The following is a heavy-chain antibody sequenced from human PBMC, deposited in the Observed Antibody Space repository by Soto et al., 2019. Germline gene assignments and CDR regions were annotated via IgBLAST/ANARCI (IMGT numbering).Heavy chain of an antibody. J-gene: IGHJ5*02. D-gene: IGHD5-18*01. Sequence: PSETLSLTCAVYGGSFRGFYWSWIRQPPGKGLEWIGEINHSGSTNSNPSLKSRVSISVDPSKNQFSLKLTSVTAADTAVYYCARELGYSYDSNKIFYAWGKGTPVPVSS. V-gene: IGHV4-34*01. CDR2: INHSGST. CDR3: ARELGYSYDSNKIFYA. CDR1: GGSFRGFY.